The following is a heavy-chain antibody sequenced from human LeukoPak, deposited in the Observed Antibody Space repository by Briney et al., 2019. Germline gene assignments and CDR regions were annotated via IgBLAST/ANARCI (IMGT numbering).Heavy chain of an antibody. CDR3: ARVVVVVAASVEGGWFDP. CDR1: GGSISSYY. V-gene: IGHV4-59*01. D-gene: IGHD2-15*01. J-gene: IGHJ5*02. CDR2: IYYSGST. Sequence: PSETLSLTCTLSGGSISSYYWSWIRQPPGKGLEWIGYIYYSGSTNYNPSLKSRVTISVDTSKNQFSLKLSSVTAADTAVYYCARVVVVVAASVEGGWFDPWGQGTLVTVSS.